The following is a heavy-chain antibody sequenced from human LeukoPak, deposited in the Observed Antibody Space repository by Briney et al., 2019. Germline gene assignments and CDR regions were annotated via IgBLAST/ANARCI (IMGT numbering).Heavy chain of an antibody. V-gene: IGHV4-31*03. J-gene: IGHJ4*02. D-gene: IGHD2-15*01. CDR2: IYYSGST. CDR3: ARVVVVAVTFDY. Sequence: PSQTLSLTCTVSGGSISSGGYYWSWIRQHPGKGLEWIGYIYYSGSTYYNPSLKSRVTISVDTSKNQFSLRLSSVTAADTAVYYCARVVVVAVTFDYWGQGTLATVSS. CDR1: GGSISSGGYY.